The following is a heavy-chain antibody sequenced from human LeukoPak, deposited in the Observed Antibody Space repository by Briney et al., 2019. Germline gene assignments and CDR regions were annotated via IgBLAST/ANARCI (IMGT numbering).Heavy chain of an antibody. Sequence: PGGSLRLSCAASGFTLSASSMNWVRQAPGKGLEWVSSISTSSIYIYYSDSVKGRFTISRDNAKNTLYLQMNSLRAEDTAVYYCAREGNWNYDYFDYWGQGTLVTVSS. J-gene: IGHJ4*02. CDR2: ISTSSIYI. CDR1: GFTLSASS. V-gene: IGHV3-21*01. D-gene: IGHD1-7*01. CDR3: AREGNWNYDYFDY.